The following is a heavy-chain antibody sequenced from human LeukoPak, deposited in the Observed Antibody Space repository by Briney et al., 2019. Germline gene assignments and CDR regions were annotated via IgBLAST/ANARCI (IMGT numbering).Heavy chain of an antibody. CDR2: IYYSGST. Sequence: SETLSLTCTVSGGSISSSSYYWGWIRQPPGKGLEWIGSIYYSGSTYYNPSLKSRVTISVDTSKNQFSLKLSSVTAADTAVYYCARGRKWLRLGYFDYWGQGTLVTVSS. CDR1: GGSISSSSYY. V-gene: IGHV4-39*07. D-gene: IGHD5-12*01. J-gene: IGHJ4*02. CDR3: ARGRKWLRLGYFDY.